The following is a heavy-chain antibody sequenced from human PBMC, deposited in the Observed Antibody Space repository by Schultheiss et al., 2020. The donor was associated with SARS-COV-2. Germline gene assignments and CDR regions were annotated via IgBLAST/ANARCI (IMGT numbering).Heavy chain of an antibody. Sequence: SETLSLTCTVSGGSISGYYWSWIRQPAGKGLEWIGRIYSSVSTNYNPSLKSRLTMSLDTSKNQFSLKLSSVTAADTAVYYCARGSHDFWSVINPHPYYFDYWGQGTLVTVSS. CDR2: IYSSVST. J-gene: IGHJ4*02. D-gene: IGHD3-3*01. CDR1: GGSISGYY. V-gene: IGHV4-4*07. CDR3: ARGSHDFWSVINPHPYYFDY.